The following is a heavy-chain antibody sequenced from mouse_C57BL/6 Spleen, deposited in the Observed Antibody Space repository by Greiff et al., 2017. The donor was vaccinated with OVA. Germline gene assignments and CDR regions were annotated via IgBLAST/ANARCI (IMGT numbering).Heavy chain of an antibody. CDR3: ARELGLLRDAMDY. CDR2: IHPNSGST. Sequence: QVQLQQPGAELVKPGASVKLSCKASGYTFTSYWMHWVKQRPGQGLEWIGMIHPNSGSTNYNEKFKSKATLTVDKSSSTAYMQLSSLTSEDSAVYYCARELGLLRDAMDYWGQGTSVTVSS. CDR1: GYTFTSYW. J-gene: IGHJ4*01. V-gene: IGHV1-64*01. D-gene: IGHD1-1*01.